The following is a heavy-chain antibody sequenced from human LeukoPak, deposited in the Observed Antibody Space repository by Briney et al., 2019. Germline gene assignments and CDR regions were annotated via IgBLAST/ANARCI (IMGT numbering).Heavy chain of an antibody. D-gene: IGHD6-19*01. CDR1: GFTLSNYG. V-gene: IGHV3-30*02. J-gene: IGHJ4*02. Sequence: PGGSLRLSCAASGFTLSNYGMHWVRQAPGKGLEWVAVIWYDGSYKYSADSVKGRFTISRDNSKNTLYLQMNSLRAEDTAVYYCAKDRQWLVRGKYYFDYWGQGTLVTVSS. CDR2: IWYDGSYK. CDR3: AKDRQWLVRGKYYFDY.